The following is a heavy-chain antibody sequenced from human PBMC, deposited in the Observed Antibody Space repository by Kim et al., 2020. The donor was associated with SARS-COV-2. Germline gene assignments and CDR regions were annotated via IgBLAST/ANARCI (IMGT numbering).Heavy chain of an antibody. CDR3: AGVIGPLDSRAYMDV. D-gene: IGHD3-3*01. J-gene: IGHJ6*03. Sequence: NPSLESRVSISVDTSKNQFALKLGCVTAADTAVYYCAGVIGPLDSRAYMDVWGKGTAVTVSS. V-gene: IGHV4-61*02.